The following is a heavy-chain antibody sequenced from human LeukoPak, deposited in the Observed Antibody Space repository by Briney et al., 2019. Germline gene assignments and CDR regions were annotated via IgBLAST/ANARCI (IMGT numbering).Heavy chain of an antibody. J-gene: IGHJ3*01. CDR2: ISGSGAGT. CDR3: AKPQYTTDAFDV. D-gene: IGHD2-2*02. Sequence: PGGSLRLSCAASGFTFRSYDMSWVRQAPGKGLEWVSLISGSGAGTYYADSVKGRFTISRDNSKNTLYLQMNSLRAEDTAVYYCAKPQYTTDAFDVWGQGTMVTVSS. V-gene: IGHV3-23*01. CDR1: GFTFRSYD.